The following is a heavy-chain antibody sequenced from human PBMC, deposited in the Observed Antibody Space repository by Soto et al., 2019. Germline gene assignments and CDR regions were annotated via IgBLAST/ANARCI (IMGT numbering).Heavy chain of an antibody. CDR3: AKDQYSKYGVNWFDP. CDR1: GSTFSSYA. V-gene: IGHV3-23*01. Sequence: GGSLRLSCAASGSTFSSYAMSWVRQPPGKGLEWVSAISGSGGSTYYADSVKGRFTISRDNSKNTLYLQMNSLRAEDTAVYYCAKDQYSKYGVNWFDPWGQGTLVTVSS. J-gene: IGHJ5*02. CDR2: ISGSGGST. D-gene: IGHD4-4*01.